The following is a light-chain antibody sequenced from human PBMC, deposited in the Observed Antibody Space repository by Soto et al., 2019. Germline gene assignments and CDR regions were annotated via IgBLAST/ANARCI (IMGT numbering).Light chain of an antibody. CDR2: AAS. J-gene: IGKJ3*01. CDR1: QGIRHF. CDR3: QKYSSVPV. Sequence: DIQMTQSPTSLSASVGDRVTSTCRASQGIRHFVAWYQQKPGKAPKLLIYAASTLQSGVPSRFSGSGSGTDFTLPINRLQPEDVATYSCQKYSSVPVFGPGTKVAIK. V-gene: IGKV1-27*01.